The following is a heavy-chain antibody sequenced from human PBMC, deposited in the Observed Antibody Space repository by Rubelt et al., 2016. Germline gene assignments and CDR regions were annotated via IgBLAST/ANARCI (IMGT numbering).Heavy chain of an antibody. J-gene: IGHJ4*02. CDR3: ARDDISSSSTDFDY. D-gene: IGHD6-13*01. CDR1: GFTFSTYG. CDR2: ISGSGGST. Sequence: GGSLRLSCAASGFTFSTYGMHWVRQAPGKGLEWVSTISGSGGSTYYADSVKGRFTISRDNAENSLFLQMNSLRDEDTAVYYCARDDISSSSTDFDYWGQGTLVTVSS. V-gene: IGHV3-21*01.